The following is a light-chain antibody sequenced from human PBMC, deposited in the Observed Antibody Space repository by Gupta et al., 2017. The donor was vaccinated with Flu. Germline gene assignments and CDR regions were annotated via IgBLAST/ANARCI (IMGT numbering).Light chain of an antibody. CDR1: QIVSSSY. CDR2: GAS. CDR3: QQYGDSPFT. V-gene: IGKV3-20*01. Sequence: ENVLTQSPGTLSLSPGERATLFCRASQIVSSSYLAWYQQKRGQAPRLLIYGASNRATGIPERFSGSGSGTDFSLTISRLEPEDFVVYYCQQYGDSPFTFGGGTKVEIK. J-gene: IGKJ4*01.